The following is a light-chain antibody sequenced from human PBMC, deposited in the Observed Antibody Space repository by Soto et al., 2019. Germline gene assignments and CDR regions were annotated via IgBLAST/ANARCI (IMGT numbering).Light chain of an antibody. Sequence: QSVLTQPPLVSGAPGQRVTLSCTGNTSNLGAGYDVHWYQQLPGAAPKLVIFGNRNRPSGVPERFSGSKSGTSASLAITGLQAEDEADCYCQAYDYTLTASVFGGGTKLTVL. V-gene: IGLV1-40*01. CDR3: QAYDYTLTASV. J-gene: IGLJ3*02. CDR2: GNR. CDR1: TSNLGAGYD.